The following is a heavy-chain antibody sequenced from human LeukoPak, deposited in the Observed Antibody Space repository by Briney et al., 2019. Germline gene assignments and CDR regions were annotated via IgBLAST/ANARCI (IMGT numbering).Heavy chain of an antibody. CDR3: ARDQMDIAAAGAYFDY. V-gene: IGHV1-18*01. Sequence: ASVKVSCKASGYTFTSFGISWVRQAPGQGLEWMGWIGAYNGNTKYGQKLQGRVTMTTDTSTCTAYMELRSLRSDDAAVYYCARDQMDIAAAGAYFDYWGQGTLVTVSS. J-gene: IGHJ4*02. CDR1: GYTFTSFG. CDR2: IGAYNGNT. D-gene: IGHD6-13*01.